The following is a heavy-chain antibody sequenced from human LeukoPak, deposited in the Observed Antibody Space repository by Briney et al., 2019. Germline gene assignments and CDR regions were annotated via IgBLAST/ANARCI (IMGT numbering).Heavy chain of an antibody. D-gene: IGHD2-2*01. Sequence: SETLSLTCTVSGGSISGYYWSWIRQPPGKGLEWIGYIYYSGSTYYNPSLKSRVTISVDTSKSQFSLKLTSVTAADTAVYYCAGDADTINWFFFWGQGTLVTVSS. CDR3: AGDADTINWFFF. J-gene: IGHJ5*01. CDR2: IYYSGST. CDR1: GGSISGYY. V-gene: IGHV4-59*12.